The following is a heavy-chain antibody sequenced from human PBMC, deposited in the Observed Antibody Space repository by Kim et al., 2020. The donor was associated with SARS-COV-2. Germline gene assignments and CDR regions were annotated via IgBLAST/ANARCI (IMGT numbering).Heavy chain of an antibody. CDR3: ARAHRDYGSGSRPFPYYYYYMDV. J-gene: IGHJ6*03. V-gene: IGHV1-69*04. CDR1: GGTFSSYA. CDR2: IIPILGIA. Sequence: SVKVSCKASGGTFSSYAISWVRQAPGQGLEWMGRIIPILGIANYAQKFQGRVTITADKSTSTAYMELSSLRSEDTAVYYCARAHRDYGSGSRPFPYYYYYMDVWGKGTTVTVSS. D-gene: IGHD3-10*01.